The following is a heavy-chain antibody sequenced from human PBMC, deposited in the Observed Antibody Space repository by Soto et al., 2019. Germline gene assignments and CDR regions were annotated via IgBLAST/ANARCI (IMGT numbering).Heavy chain of an antibody. CDR3: ARGLSAGTTYYYYMDV. D-gene: IGHD1-7*01. CDR2: IYSGGST. V-gene: IGHV3-66*01. Sequence: GGSLRLSCAASGFTVSSNYMSWVRQAPGKGLEWVSVIYSGGSTYYADSVKGRFTISRDNSKNTLYLQMNSLRAEDTAVYYCARGLSAGTTYYYYMDVWGKGTTVTVSS. CDR1: GFTVSSNY. J-gene: IGHJ6*03.